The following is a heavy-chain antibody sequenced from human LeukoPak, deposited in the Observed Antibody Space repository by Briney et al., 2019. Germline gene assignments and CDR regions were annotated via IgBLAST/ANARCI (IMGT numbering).Heavy chain of an antibody. D-gene: IGHD2-2*02. J-gene: IGHJ5*02. CDR1: GFTFSNYW. Sequence: GGSLRLSCAASGFTFSNYWMHWVRHAPGKGLVWVSRINTDGSSTSYADSVKGRFTISRDNAKNTLYLQMNSLRAEDTAVYYCARDLGPPFCSSTSCFTQNMDWFDPWGQGTLVTVSS. V-gene: IGHV3-74*01. CDR3: ARDLGPPFCSSTSCFTQNMDWFDP. CDR2: INTDGSST.